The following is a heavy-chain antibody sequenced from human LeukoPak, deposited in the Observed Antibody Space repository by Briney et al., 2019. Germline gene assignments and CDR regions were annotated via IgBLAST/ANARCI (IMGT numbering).Heavy chain of an antibody. V-gene: IGHV3-23*01. CDR3: AKVELGYCSGGSCTFDY. Sequence: GFLRLSCAASGFTFSSYAMSWVRQAPGKGLEWVSAISGSGGSTYYADSVKGRFTISRDNFKNTLYLQMNSLRAEDTAVYYCAKVELGYCSGGSCTFDYWGQGTLVTVSS. D-gene: IGHD2-15*01. CDR2: ISGSGGST. J-gene: IGHJ4*02. CDR1: GFTFSSYA.